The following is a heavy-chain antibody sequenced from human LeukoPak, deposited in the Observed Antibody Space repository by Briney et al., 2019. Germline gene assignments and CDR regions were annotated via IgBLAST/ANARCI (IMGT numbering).Heavy chain of an antibody. V-gene: IGHV4-34*01. CDR1: GGSFSGYY. Sequence: SETRSLTCAVYGGSFSGYYWSWIRQPPGKGLEWIGEINHSGSTNYNPSLKSRVTISVDTSKNQFSLKLSSVTAADTAVYYCARGHYGDDFDYWGQGTLVTVSS. CDR3: ARGHYGDDFDY. CDR2: INHSGST. J-gene: IGHJ4*02. D-gene: IGHD4-17*01.